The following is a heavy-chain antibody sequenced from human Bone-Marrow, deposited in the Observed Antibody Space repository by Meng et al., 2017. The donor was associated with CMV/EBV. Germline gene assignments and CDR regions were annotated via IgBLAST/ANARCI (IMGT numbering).Heavy chain of an antibody. J-gene: IGHJ6*02. Sequence: GESLKISCAASEFTFSNYWMNWVRQAPGKGLEWVANIKQDGSEKYYVDSVKGRFTISRDNSKNTLYLQMNSLRAEDTAVYYCARDVGYCSSTSCRYSGGDYYGMDVWGQGTTVTVSS. CDR2: IKQDGSEK. CDR3: ARDVGYCSSTSCRYSGGDYYGMDV. V-gene: IGHV3-7*01. D-gene: IGHD2-2*01. CDR1: EFTFSNYW.